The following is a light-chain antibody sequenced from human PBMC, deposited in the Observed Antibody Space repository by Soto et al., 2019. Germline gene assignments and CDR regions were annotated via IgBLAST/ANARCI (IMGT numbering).Light chain of an antibody. Sequence: QSVLTQPASVSGSPGQSITISCTGTSSDVGGYNYVSWYQQHPGKAPKLMIYDVSNRPSGVSDRFFGSKSCNTSSLTISVLQTEDEADYYCSSYTITSTLVFGTGTKVIVL. CDR3: SSYTITSTLV. CDR2: DVS. V-gene: IGLV2-14*01. CDR1: SSDVGGYNY. J-gene: IGLJ1*01.